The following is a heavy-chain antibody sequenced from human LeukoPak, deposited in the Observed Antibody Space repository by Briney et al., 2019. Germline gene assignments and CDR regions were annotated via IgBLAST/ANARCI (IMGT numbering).Heavy chain of an antibody. V-gene: IGHV1-18*01. D-gene: IGHD1-1*01. CDR1: GYTFTSYG. Sequence: ASVTVSCKASGYTFTSYGISWVRQPPGQGLEWMGWISAYNGNTNYAQKLQGRLTMTTDTSTSTAYMELRSLRSDDTAVYYCARGVQSNYYYMDVWGKGTTVTVSS. CDR2: ISAYNGNT. J-gene: IGHJ6*03. CDR3: ARGVQSNYYYMDV.